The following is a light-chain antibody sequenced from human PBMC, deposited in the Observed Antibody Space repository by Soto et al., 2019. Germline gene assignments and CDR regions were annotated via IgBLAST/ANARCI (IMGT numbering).Light chain of an antibody. CDR2: SAS. V-gene: IGKV3-20*01. CDR1: QSVSSSE. J-gene: IGKJ4*01. CDR3: QYFGSSSPLP. Sequence: ELVLTQSPGTLSLSPGERATLSCRASQSVSSSELAWYQQKPDQAPRLLVYSASSRATGIPDRFSGSGSGTDFTRTISRLEPEDFAVYYCQYFGSSSPLPFGGGTKVEIK.